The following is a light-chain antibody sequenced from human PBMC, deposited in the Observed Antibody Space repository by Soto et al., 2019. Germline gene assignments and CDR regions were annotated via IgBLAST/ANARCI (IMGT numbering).Light chain of an antibody. V-gene: IGLV2-23*01. Sequence: VLTQPASVSGSPGQSITISCTGTSSDVGSYNLVSWYQQHPGKAPKLMIYEGSKRPSGVSNRFSGSKSGNTASLTISGLQAEDEADYYCCSYAGSSLYVFGTGTKVTVL. CDR3: CSYAGSSLYV. J-gene: IGLJ1*01. CDR1: SSDVGSYNL. CDR2: EGS.